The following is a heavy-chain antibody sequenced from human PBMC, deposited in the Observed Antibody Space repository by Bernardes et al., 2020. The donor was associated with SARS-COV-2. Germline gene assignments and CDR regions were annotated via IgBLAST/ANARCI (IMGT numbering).Heavy chain of an antibody. CDR1: GFPFSTFD. D-gene: IGHD2-15*01. V-gene: IGHV3-23*01. CDR2: MSGRDGST. Sequence: GGSLRLSCEASGFPFSTFDMSWVRQAPGKGLEWVSVMSGRDGSTYYADSVKGRFTISKDNSRSTLYLHMSSLRAEDTALYYCVKGGWLDDWAQGSLVTVSS. J-gene: IGHJ4*02. CDR3: VKGGWLDD.